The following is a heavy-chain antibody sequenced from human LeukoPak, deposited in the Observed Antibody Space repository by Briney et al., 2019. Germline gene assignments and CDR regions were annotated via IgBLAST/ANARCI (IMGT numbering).Heavy chain of an antibody. V-gene: IGHV1-69*04. D-gene: IGHD3-10*01. Sequence: SVKVSCKASGGTFSSYAISWVRQAPGQGLEWMGRIIPILGIANYAQKFQGRVTITVDKSTSTAYMELSSLRSEDTAVYYCARDPGLLWFGDEGYWGQGTLVTVSS. CDR1: GGTFSSYA. J-gene: IGHJ4*02. CDR2: IIPILGIA. CDR3: ARDPGLLWFGDEGY.